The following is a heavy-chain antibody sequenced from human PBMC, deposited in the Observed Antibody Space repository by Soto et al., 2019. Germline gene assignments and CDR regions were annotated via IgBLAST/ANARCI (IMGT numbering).Heavy chain of an antibody. CDR3: AKTPDSHGWYYFDY. CDR1: GFTFSSYA. CDR2: ISGGAGSA. V-gene: IGHV3-23*01. J-gene: IGHJ4*02. Sequence: GGSLRLSCAASGFTFSSYAMTWVRQAPGKGLEWVSAISGGAGSAYYADSVKGRFTVSRDSSRNTLYLQMNGLRAEDTAVYYCAKTPDSHGWYYFDYWGQGTLVTVSS. D-gene: IGHD6-19*01.